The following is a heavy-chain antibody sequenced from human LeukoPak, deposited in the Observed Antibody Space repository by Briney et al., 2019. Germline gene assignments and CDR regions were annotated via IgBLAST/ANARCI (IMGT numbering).Heavy chain of an antibody. Sequence: SETLSLTCAVYGGSFSGYYWSWIRQPPGKGLEWIGEINHSGSTNYNPSLKSRVTISADMSKNQFSLKLNSVTAADTAVYYCARRAIVVVPAAPAVSRGSNWFDPWGQGTLVTVSS. CDR2: INHSGST. V-gene: IGHV4-34*01. CDR3: ARRAIVVVPAAPAVSRGSNWFDP. CDR1: GGSFSGYY. J-gene: IGHJ5*02. D-gene: IGHD2-2*01.